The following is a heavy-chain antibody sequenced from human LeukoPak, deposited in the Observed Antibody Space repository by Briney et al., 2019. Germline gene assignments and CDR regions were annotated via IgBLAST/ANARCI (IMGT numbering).Heavy chain of an antibody. CDR3: AKGSSAVRPYFFDY. D-gene: IGHD6-6*01. V-gene: IGHV3-23*01. Sequence: GGSLRLSCAAPGFTFSSYAMSWVRQAPGKGLEWLSAISGGGDSTWYADSVKGRFTISRDNSKNTLSLQMNSLRAEDTTVYYCAKGSSAVRPYFFDYWGQGILVTVSS. CDR1: GFTFSSYA. J-gene: IGHJ4*02. CDR2: ISGGGDST.